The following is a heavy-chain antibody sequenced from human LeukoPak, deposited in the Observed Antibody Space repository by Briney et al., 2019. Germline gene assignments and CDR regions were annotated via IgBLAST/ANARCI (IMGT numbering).Heavy chain of an antibody. V-gene: IGHV1-2*06. Sequence: GASVKVSCKASGYTFTGHYMHWARQATGQGLEWMGRINPNSGGTNYAQKCHGRATMTRDTSISTAYMELSRPRSDDTAVYYCARGGSGWLDYFDYWGQGTLFTVSS. J-gene: IGHJ4*02. D-gene: IGHD6-19*01. CDR1: GYTFTGHY. CDR3: ARGGSGWLDYFDY. CDR2: INPNSGGT.